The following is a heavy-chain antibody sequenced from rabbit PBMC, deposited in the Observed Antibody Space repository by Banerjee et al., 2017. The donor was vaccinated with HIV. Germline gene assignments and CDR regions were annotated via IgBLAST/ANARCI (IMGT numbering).Heavy chain of an antibody. Sequence: QSLEESGGDLVKPGASLTLTCTASGFSFSSGYDMCWVRQAPGKGLEWIACIYTGDGGAYYASWAKGRFTISKTSSTTVTLQMTSLTAADTATYFCARSGTGGVGDGWTTFNLWGPGTLVTVS. J-gene: IGHJ4*01. CDR1: GFSFSSGYD. CDR3: ARSGTGGVGDGWTTFNL. V-gene: IGHV1S40*01. D-gene: IGHD2-1*01. CDR2: IYTGDGGA.